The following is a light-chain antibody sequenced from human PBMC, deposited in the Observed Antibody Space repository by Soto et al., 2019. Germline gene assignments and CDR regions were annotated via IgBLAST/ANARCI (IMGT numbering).Light chain of an antibody. J-gene: IGKJ5*01. CDR3: QQYGTSEII. CDR2: DAS. Sequence: IVLTQSPATLSLSPGERATLSCRASQSGSTYLAWYQQKPGQAPRLFIYDASNRATGIPARFSGSGSGTDFTLTISRLETEDFAVFYCQQYGTSEIIFGQGTRLEIK. CDR1: QSGSTY. V-gene: IGKV3-11*01.